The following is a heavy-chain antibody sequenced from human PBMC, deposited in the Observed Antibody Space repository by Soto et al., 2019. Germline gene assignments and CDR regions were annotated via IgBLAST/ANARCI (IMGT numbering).Heavy chain of an antibody. D-gene: IGHD1-26*01. J-gene: IGHJ6*03. CDR1: GGSISSYY. CDR2: IYHSGST. CDR3: AGGEYYYYMDV. Sequence: PSETLSLTCTVSGGSISSYYWTWIRQPPGKGLEWIGYIYHSGSTNYNPSLKSRVSISVDTSKNQFSLKLSSVTAADTAVHYCAGGEYYYYMDVWGKGTTVTVSS. V-gene: IGHV4-59*01.